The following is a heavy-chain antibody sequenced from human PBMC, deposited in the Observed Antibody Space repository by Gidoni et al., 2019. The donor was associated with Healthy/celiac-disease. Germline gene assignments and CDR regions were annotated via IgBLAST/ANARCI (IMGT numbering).Heavy chain of an antibody. J-gene: IGHJ4*02. Sequence: QVQLQESGPGLVKPSPTLSLPCPVPGGSISSGGYYWSWLRQHPGKGLEWIGYIYYSGSTYYNPSLKSRVTISVDTSKNQFSLKLSSVTAADTAVYYCARYPAYGSGEVDYWGQGTLVTVSS. V-gene: IGHV4-31*03. D-gene: IGHD3-10*01. CDR1: GGSISSGGYY. CDR3: ARYPAYGSGEVDY. CDR2: IYYSGST.